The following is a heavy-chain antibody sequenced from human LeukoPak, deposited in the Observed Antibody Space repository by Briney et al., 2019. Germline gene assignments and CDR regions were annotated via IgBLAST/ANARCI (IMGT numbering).Heavy chain of an antibody. J-gene: IGHJ4*02. CDR3: ARGAGVYYDSSGSFDY. CDR2: IKQDGSEK. D-gene: IGHD3-22*01. V-gene: IGHV3-7*01. CDR1: GFTFSSYW. Sequence: QPGGSLRLSCAASGFTFSSYWMSWVRQAPGKGLEWVANIKQDGSEKYYVDSVKGRFTISRDNAKNSLYLQMNSLRAEDTAVYYFARGAGVYYDSSGSFDYGGQGTLVTVSS.